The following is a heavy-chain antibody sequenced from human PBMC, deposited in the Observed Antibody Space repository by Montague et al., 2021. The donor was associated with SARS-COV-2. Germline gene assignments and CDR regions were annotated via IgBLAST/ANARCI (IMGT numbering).Heavy chain of an antibody. Sequence: SETLSLTCTVSGGSISSNNYYWDWIRQPPGKGLEWIGSIYDSGSTYYNLSLKSPVTISVDTSKNHFSLKLNSVTAADTAVYYCARRGRKLLPVATTIGGFDIWGQGTMVTVSS. D-gene: IGHD5-12*01. CDR3: ARRGRKLLPVATTIGGFDI. J-gene: IGHJ3*02. CDR1: GGSISSNNYY. V-gene: IGHV4-39*02. CDR2: IYDSGST.